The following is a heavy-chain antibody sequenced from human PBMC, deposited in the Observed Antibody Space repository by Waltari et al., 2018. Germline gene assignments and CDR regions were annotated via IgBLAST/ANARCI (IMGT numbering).Heavy chain of an antibody. CDR3: ARDRGRGLLLDT. CDR1: GDSVSSANW. V-gene: IGHV4-4*02. D-gene: IGHD2-15*01. Sequence: QLQLQESGPRLVKPSGTLSLNCAVSGDSVSSANWWSWVRQSPQKGLEWIGQVHGSGRSNYSPASASRVTVSLDTSNNQFALEVTAATAADTAVYYCARDRGRGLLLDTWGPGILVTVSP. CDR2: VHGSGRS. J-gene: IGHJ4*02.